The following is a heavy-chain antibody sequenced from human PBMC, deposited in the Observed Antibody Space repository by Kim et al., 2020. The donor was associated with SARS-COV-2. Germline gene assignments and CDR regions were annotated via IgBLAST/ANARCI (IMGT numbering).Heavy chain of an antibody. Sequence: GGSLRLSCAASGFTFSNTWMSWVRQAPGKGLEWVGRIKSKTDGGTTDYAAPVKGRFTNSRDDSKNTLYLQMNSLKTEDTAVYFCTTDRSRVLGTYWGQGTLVTVSA. CDR2: IKSKTDGGTT. V-gene: IGHV3-15*01. CDR1: GFTFSNTW. J-gene: IGHJ4*02. CDR3: TTDRSRVLGTY. D-gene: IGHD6-13*01.